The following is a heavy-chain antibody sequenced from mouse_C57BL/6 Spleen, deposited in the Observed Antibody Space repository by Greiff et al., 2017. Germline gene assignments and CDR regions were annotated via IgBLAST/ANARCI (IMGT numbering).Heavy chain of an antibody. CDR2: IDPSDSDT. CDR1: GYPFTSYW. D-gene: IGHD2-4*01. V-gene: IGHV1-50*01. CDR3: ARGLPFDY. J-gene: IGHJ2*01. Sequence: VQLQQPGAELVQPGASVKLSCKASGYPFTSYWMPWVKQRPGQGLEWIGEIDPSDSDTNYNQKFKGKATLTVDTSSSTAYMQLSSLTSEDSAVYYCARGLPFDYWGQGTTLTVSS.